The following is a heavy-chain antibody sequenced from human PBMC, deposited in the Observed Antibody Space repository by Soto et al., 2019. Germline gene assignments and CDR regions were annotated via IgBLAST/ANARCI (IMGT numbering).Heavy chain of an antibody. V-gene: IGHV1-69*13. Sequence: GASVKVSCKASGGTFSSYAISWVRQAPGQGLEWMGGIIPIFGTANYAQKFQGRVTITADESTSTAYMELSSLRSEDMAVYYCARVPSSIAARNNWFDPWGQGTLVTVSS. D-gene: IGHD6-6*01. CDR3: ARVPSSIAARNNWFDP. CDR2: IIPIFGTA. CDR1: GGTFSSYA. J-gene: IGHJ5*02.